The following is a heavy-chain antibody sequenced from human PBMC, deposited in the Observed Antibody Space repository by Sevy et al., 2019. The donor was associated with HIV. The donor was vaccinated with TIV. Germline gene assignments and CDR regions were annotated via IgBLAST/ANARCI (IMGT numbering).Heavy chain of an antibody. D-gene: IGHD3-10*01. CDR3: AREAGSGSYYQQIDYYYGMDV. CDR2: ISSSGSTI. J-gene: IGHJ6*02. V-gene: IGHV3-11*01. CDR1: GFTFSDYY. Sequence: GGSLRLSCAASGFTFSDYYMSWIRQAPGKGLEWVSYISSSGSTIYYADSVKGRFTISRDNAKNSLYLQMNSLRAEDKAVYYCAREAGSGSYYQQIDYYYGMDVWGQGTTVTVSS.